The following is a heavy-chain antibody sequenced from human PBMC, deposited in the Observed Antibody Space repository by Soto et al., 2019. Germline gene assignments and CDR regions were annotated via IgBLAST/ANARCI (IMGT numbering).Heavy chain of an antibody. CDR3: ARDREWLFDY. CDR1: GFTFSGFD. V-gene: IGHV3-13*01. Sequence: LRLSCEASGFTFSGFDMHWVRQPTGKGLEWVSTIGTAGDTYYADSVKGRFTISRDNSKNTLYLQMNSLRAEDTAVYYCARDREWLFDYWGQGTLVTVSS. J-gene: IGHJ4*02. CDR2: IGTAGDT. D-gene: IGHD3-3*01.